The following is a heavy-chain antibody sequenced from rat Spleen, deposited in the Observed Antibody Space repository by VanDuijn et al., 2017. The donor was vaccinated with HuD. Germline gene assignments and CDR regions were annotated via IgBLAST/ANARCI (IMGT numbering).Heavy chain of an antibody. J-gene: IGHJ4*01. CDR2: ISYDGSST. V-gene: IGHV5-7*01. CDR3: ATPPGGAYVMDA. Sequence: EVQLVESGGGLVRPGRSLKLSCAASGFTFSDYNMAWVRQAPKKGLEWVATISYDGSSTYYRGSVKGRFTISRDYAKSTLYLQMDSLRSEDTATYYCATPPGGAYVMDAWGQGASVTVSS. CDR1: GFTFSDYN. D-gene: IGHD1-11*01.